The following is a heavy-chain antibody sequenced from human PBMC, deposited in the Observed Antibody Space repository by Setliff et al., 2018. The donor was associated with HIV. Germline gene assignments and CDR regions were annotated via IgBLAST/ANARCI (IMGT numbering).Heavy chain of an antibody. CDR1: GYTFTRYD. Sequence: ASVKVSCKTSGYTFTRYDVHWVRQATGQGLEWMGYLNPKSGDTGSAQRFQDRLTITADTSVSTAYLELGSLRSDDTAVYYCATPMFPNYHDNSVLIDWGQGTPVTVSS. J-gene: IGHJ1*01. CDR3: ATPMFPNYHDNSVLID. CDR2: LNPKSGDT. V-gene: IGHV1-8*03. D-gene: IGHD3-22*01.